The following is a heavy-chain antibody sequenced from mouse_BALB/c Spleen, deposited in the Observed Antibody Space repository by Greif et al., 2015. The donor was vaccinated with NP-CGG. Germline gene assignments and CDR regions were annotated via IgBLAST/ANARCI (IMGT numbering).Heavy chain of an antibody. J-gene: IGHJ2*01. V-gene: IGHV1-7*01. Sequence: QVQLQQSGAELAKPGASVKMSCKASGYTFTSYWMHWVKQRPGQGLEWIGYINPSTGYTEYNQKFKDKATLTADKSSSTAYMQLSSLTSEDSAVYYCARGNYGSSYNYWGQGTTLTVSS. CDR1: GYTFTSYW. D-gene: IGHD1-1*01. CDR3: ARGNYGSSYNY. CDR2: INPSTGYT.